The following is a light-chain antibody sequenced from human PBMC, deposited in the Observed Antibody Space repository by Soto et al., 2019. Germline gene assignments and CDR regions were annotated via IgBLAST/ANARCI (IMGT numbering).Light chain of an antibody. V-gene: IGLV2-14*01. J-gene: IGLJ6*01. Sequence: QSALTQPASVSGSPGQSITISCTGSSNDVGGYNYVSWYQQHPGQAPKLIIYEVSDRPSGVSPRFSGSKSGNTASLTISGLQVEDEADYFCTSYTSTIPHVFGSGTKLTVL. CDR1: SNDVGGYNY. CDR2: EVS. CDR3: TSYTSTIPHV.